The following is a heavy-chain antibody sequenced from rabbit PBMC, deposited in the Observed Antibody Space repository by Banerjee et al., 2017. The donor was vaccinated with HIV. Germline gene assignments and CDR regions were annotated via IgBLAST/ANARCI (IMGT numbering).Heavy chain of an antibody. Sequence: QQQLEESGGDLVKPEGSLTLTCTASGFSFSNGYVMCWVRQAPGKGLEWIACINTSSGNTVYASWAKGRFTISRSTSLNTVDLKMTSLTVADTATYFCGRDRDGDAGYGSLALWGPGTLVTVS. J-gene: IGHJ4*01. CDR3: GRDRDGDAGYGSLAL. V-gene: IGHV1S43*01. D-gene: IGHD6-1*01. CDR2: INTSSGNT. CDR1: GFSFSNGYV.